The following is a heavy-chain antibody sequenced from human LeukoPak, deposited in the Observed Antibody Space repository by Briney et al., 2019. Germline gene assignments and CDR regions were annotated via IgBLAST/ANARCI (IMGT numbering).Heavy chain of an antibody. V-gene: IGHV3-30*03. CDR3: ARDVCSSTSCYLGRFDY. Sequence: GGSLRLSCAASGFTFSSYGMHWVRQAPGKGLEWVAGISYDGSNKYYADSVKGRFTISKDNSKNTLYLQMDSLRAEDTAVYYCARDVCSSTSCYLGRFDYWGQGTLVTVSS. D-gene: IGHD2-2*01. CDR1: GFTFSSYG. J-gene: IGHJ4*02. CDR2: ISYDGSNK.